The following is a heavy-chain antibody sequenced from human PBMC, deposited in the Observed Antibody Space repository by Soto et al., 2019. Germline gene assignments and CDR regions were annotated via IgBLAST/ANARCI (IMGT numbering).Heavy chain of an antibody. Sequence: GGSLRLSCAASGFSFSGYSMNWVRQAPGKGLEWVSSISSSSSYIYYADSVKGRVTISRDNAKNSLILQMNRLRAEDTAVYYCARGTADYDDSSRYFDCWGQGTLVTVSS. CDR1: GFSFSGYS. CDR2: ISSSSSYI. J-gene: IGHJ4*02. CDR3: ARGTADYDDSSRYFDC. V-gene: IGHV3-21*01. D-gene: IGHD3-22*01.